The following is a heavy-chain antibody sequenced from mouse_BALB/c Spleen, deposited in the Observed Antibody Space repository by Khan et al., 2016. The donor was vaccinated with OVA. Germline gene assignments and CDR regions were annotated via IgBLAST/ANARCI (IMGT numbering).Heavy chain of an antibody. V-gene: IGHV1-26*01. CDR1: GYSFTAYY. CDR2: INPNTDNT. J-gene: IGHJ3*01. Sequence: VQLKQSGPDLVKTGASVKISCKASGYSFTAYYMNWVKLSHGKSLEWIGRINPNTDNTKYNQKFKGKAILTVDTSSSTAYMQLRSLTSEDSAVYFCARGYYFFAYWGQGTLVTVSA. CDR3: ARGYYFFAY. D-gene: IGHD1-1*01.